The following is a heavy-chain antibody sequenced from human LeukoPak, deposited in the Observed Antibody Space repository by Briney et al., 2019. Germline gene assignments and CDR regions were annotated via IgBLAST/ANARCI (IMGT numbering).Heavy chain of an antibody. CDR1: GGSFSGYY. V-gene: IGHV4-34*01. D-gene: IGHD6-13*01. CDR2: INHSGST. Sequence: PSETLSLTCAVYGGSFSGYYWSWIRQPSGKGLEWIGEINHSGSTNYNPSLKSRVTISVDTSKNQFSLKLSSVTAADTAVYYCARAGYSSSWYRVGWFDPWGQGTLVTVSS. CDR3: ARAGYSSSWYRVGWFDP. J-gene: IGHJ5*02.